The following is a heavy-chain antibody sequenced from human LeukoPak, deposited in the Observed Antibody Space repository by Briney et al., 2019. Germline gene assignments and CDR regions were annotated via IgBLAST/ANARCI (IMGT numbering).Heavy chain of an antibody. D-gene: IGHD3-9*01. CDR1: GYTFTGYY. Sequence: ASVKVSCKASGYTFTGYYMHWVRQAPGQGLEWMGWINPNSGGANYAQKFQGRVTVTRDTSISTAYMELSRLRSDDTAVYYCARDRVGITISSRQMNWFDPWGQGTLVTVSS. J-gene: IGHJ5*02. CDR3: ARDRVGITISSRQMNWFDP. CDR2: INPNSGGA. V-gene: IGHV1-2*02.